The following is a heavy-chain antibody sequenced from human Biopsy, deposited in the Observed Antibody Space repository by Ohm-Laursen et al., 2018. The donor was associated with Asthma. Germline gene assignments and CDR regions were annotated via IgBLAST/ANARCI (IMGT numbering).Heavy chain of an antibody. D-gene: IGHD2-15*01. Sequence: ASVKVSCKASGGTFSNYAISWVRQAPGQGLEWMGGIIPMFGTTNYAQKFQGRVTITADESTSTAYMELSSLRSDDTAVYYCASPTYCSGSSCINNYYYALDVWGQGATVTVSS. CDR3: ASPTYCSGSSCINNYYYALDV. V-gene: IGHV1-69*13. CDR2: IIPMFGTT. J-gene: IGHJ6*02. CDR1: GGTFSNYA.